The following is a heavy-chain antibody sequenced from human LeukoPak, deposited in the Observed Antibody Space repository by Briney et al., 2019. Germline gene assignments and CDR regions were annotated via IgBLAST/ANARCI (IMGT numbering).Heavy chain of an antibody. D-gene: IGHD3-22*01. V-gene: IGHV3-30-3*01. CDR3: ARDRPQYYDSSGYYPYY. Sequence: GGSLRLSCAASGCTFSSYAMHWVRQAPGKGLEWVAVMSYDGSNKYYADSVKGRFTISRDNSKNTLYLQMNSLRAEDTAVYYCARDRPQYYDSSGYYPYYWGQGTLVTVSS. J-gene: IGHJ4*02. CDR1: GCTFSSYA. CDR2: MSYDGSNK.